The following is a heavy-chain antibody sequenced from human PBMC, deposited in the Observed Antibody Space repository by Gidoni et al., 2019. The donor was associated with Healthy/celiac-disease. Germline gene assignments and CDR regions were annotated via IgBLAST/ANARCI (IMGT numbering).Heavy chain of an antibody. D-gene: IGHD4-4*01. CDR3: ARDTVTTGLNWFDP. CDR1: GGSISSYY. CDR2: IYTSGST. V-gene: IGHV4-4*07. Sequence: QVQLQESGPGLVKPSETLSLTCTVSGGSISSYYWSWIRQPAGKGLEWIGRIYTSGSTNYNPSLKSRVTMSVDTSKNQFSLKLSSVTAADTAVYYCARDTVTTGLNWFDPWGQGTLVTVSS. J-gene: IGHJ5*02.